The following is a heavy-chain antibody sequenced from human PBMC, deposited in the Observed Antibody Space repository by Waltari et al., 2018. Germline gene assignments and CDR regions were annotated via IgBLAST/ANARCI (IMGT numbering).Heavy chain of an antibody. CDR2: ISGIAPGT. D-gene: IGHD6-19*01. J-gene: IGHJ4*02. Sequence: EVQLLESGGGLVQPGGSLRLSCVASECTFSDYAMSWVPQSPGEWLDWFSAISGIAPGTYYADSVKGRFTISRDNSKNTLYLQMNSLRAEDTAVYYCAKTGGSGWFLDYWGQGALVTVSS. CDR3: AKTGGSGWFLDY. CDR1: ECTFSDYA. V-gene: IGHV3-23*01.